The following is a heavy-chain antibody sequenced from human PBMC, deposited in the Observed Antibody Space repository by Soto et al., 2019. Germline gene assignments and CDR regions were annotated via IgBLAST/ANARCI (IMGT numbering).Heavy chain of an antibody. D-gene: IGHD6-13*01. CDR1: GFTFSSYA. CDR3: APYPRVAAPGTFAS. V-gene: IGHV3-23*01. J-gene: IGHJ4*02. Sequence: HLGGSLRLSCAASGFTFSSYAMSWVRRAPGKGLEWVSGISGGGGNTYYADSVRGRFTISRDNSKNTLYLQINSLRAEDTAVYYCAPYPRVAAPGTFASWGQGTLVTSPQ. CDR2: ISGGGGNT.